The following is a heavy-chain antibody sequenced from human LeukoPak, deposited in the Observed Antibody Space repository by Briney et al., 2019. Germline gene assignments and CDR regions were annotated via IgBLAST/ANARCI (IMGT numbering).Heavy chain of an antibody. CDR3: TAIKRGDIFGYFDF. CDR2: VFDSGRT. D-gene: IGHD5-18*01. J-gene: IGHJ4*02. Sequence: SETLSLTCTVSGGSMTTHHWNWIRQTPGKGLEWIGYVFDSGRTKVNPSLTSRVTLSTDTSKNQLSLRLSSVTAADTAVYYCTAIKRGDIFGYFDFWGQGILVTVSS. CDR1: GGSMTTHH. V-gene: IGHV4-59*11.